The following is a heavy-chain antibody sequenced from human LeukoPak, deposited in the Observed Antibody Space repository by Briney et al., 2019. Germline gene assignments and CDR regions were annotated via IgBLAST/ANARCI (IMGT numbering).Heavy chain of an antibody. J-gene: IGHJ4*02. CDR2: IWHDGSSQ. D-gene: IGHD4-11*01. V-gene: IGHV3-33*06. CDR3: AKDAERGFDYSNSLEY. Sequence: GGSLTLSCLASQFTFSHYGMHWVRQAPGRGLEWVAVIWHDGSSQYYADSVKGRFTISRDNSQNTVYLQMNSLRAGDTAVYYCAKDAERGFDYSNSLEYWGQGTLVAVSS. CDR1: QFTFSHYG.